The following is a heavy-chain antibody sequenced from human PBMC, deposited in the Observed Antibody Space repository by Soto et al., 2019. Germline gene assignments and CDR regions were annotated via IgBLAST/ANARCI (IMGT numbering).Heavy chain of an antibody. CDR3: ARAYDFWSGYYTGYYYYRMDV. CDR1: GYTFTGYY. D-gene: IGHD3-3*01. J-gene: IGHJ6*02. V-gene: IGHV1-2*04. CDR2: INPNSGGT. Sequence: GASVKVSCKASGYTFTGYYMHWVRQAPGQGLEWMGWINPNSGGTNYAQKFQGWVTMTRDTSISTAYMELSRLRSDDTAVYYCARAYDFWSGYYTGYYYYRMDVWGQGTTVTVSS.